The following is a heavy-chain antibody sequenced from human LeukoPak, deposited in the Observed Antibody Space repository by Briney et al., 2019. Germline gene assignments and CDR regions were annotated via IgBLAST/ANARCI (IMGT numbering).Heavy chain of an antibody. CDR1: GFTFSSYW. CDR2: IKQDGSEK. Sequence: PGGSLRLSCAASGFTFSSYWMSWVRQAPGKGLEWVANIKQDGSEKYYVDSVKGRFTISRDNAKNSLYPQMNSLRAEDTAVYYCARDQGSKMTGAFDYWGQGTLVTVSS. J-gene: IGHJ4*02. V-gene: IGHV3-7*01. D-gene: IGHD3-9*01. CDR3: ARDQGSKMTGAFDY.